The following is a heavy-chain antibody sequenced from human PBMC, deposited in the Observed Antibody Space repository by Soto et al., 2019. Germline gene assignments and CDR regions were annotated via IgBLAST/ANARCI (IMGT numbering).Heavy chain of an antibody. CDR2: IYPGDSDI. J-gene: IGHJ6*02. V-gene: IGHV5-51*01. CDR3: ARHGASSPATEGYYYYAMDV. Sequence: PGASLKISCQGSGYTFTTSWIGWVRQLPGKGQEWMGMIYPGDSDISYNPSFHGQATISAGKTISTAYLQSSSLTASDTATYYCARHGASSPATEGYYYYAMDVWGQGTTVTVSS. D-gene: IGHD3-16*01. CDR1: GYTFTTSW.